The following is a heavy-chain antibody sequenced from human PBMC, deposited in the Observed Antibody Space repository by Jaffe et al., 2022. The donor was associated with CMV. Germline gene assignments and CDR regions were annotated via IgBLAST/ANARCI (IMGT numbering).Heavy chain of an antibody. V-gene: IGHV3-15*01. CDR1: GFTFSNAW. CDR3: TTKGDYGDYGPWDYYYGMDV. J-gene: IGHJ6*02. D-gene: IGHD4-17*01. CDR2: IKSKTDGGTT. Sequence: EVQLVESGGGLVKPGGSLRLSCAASGFTFSNAWMSWVRQAPGKGLEWVGRIKSKTDGGTTDYAAPVKGRFTISRDDSKNTLYLQMNSLKTEDTAVYYCTTKGDYGDYGPWDYYYGMDVWGQGTTVTVSS.